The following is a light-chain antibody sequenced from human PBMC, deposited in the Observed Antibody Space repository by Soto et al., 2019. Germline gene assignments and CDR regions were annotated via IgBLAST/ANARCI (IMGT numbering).Light chain of an antibody. CDR3: QHYNSLSS. CDR2: DPS. J-gene: IGKJ3*01. CDR1: QSISRY. V-gene: IGKV1-5*01. Sequence: DIQMTQSPSTLSASVGDRVTITCRASQSISRYLAWYQKKPGEAPKLLIYDPSSLQSGVSSRFSASGSGTEFSLSISSLQPDDLATYYCQHYNSLSSFGPGTKVDIK.